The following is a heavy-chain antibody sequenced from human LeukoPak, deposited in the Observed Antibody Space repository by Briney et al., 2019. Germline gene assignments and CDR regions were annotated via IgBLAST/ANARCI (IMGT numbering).Heavy chain of an antibody. CDR3: TTAVTYYYDSSGDSYY. CDR2: IKSKTDGGTT. CDR1: GFTFGDYA. V-gene: IGHV3-15*01. Sequence: GGSLRLSCTASGFTFGDYAMTWVRQAPGKGLESVGRIKSKTDGGTTDYAAPVKGRFTISRDDSKNTLYLQMNSLKTEDTAVYYCTTAVTYYYDSSGDSYYWGQGTLVTVSS. J-gene: IGHJ4*02. D-gene: IGHD3-22*01.